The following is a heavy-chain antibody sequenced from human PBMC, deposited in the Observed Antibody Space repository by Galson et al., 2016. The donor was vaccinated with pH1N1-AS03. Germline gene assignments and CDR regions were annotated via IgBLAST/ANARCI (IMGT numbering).Heavy chain of an antibody. CDR1: GFTFHNFA. Sequence: ASGFTFHNFAMTWVRQAPGKGLEWVSGVIGRGGTTFYADSVKGRFTISRDNSNNTLFLQMENLRVEDTAVYYCAKDVLDCSGGRCYPGTTDSWGQGTLVTVSS. V-gene: IGHV3-23*01. CDR2: VIGRGGTT. D-gene: IGHD2-15*01. CDR3: AKDVLDCSGGRCYPGTTDS. J-gene: IGHJ4*02.